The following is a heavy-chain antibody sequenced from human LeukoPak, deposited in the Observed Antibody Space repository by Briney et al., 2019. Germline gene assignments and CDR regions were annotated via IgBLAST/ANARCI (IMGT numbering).Heavy chain of an antibody. D-gene: IGHD3-22*01. CDR3: ARRDYYDSSGYYPAPAVFDY. Sequence: SETLSLTCVLYGGSSSGYYWSWIRQPPGKGLEWIGEINHSRSTNYNPSLKSRVTISVDTSKNQFSLKLSSVTAADTAVYYCARRDYYDSSGYYPAPAVFDYWGQGTLVTVSS. V-gene: IGHV4-34*01. CDR1: GGSSSGYY. J-gene: IGHJ4*02. CDR2: INHSRST.